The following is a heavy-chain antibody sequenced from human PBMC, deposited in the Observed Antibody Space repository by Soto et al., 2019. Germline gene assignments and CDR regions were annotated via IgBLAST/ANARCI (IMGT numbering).Heavy chain of an antibody. CDR2: ISYDGSNK. V-gene: IGHV3-30*18. D-gene: IGHD1-26*01. CDR3: GKDPGGGYSGSYTLSDY. J-gene: IGHJ4*02. Sequence: QVQLVESGGGVVQPGRSLRLSCAASGFTFSSYGMHWVRQAPGKGLEWVAVISYDGSNKYYADSVKGRFTISRDNSKNTLYLKMKGLGAEDTAVYYCGKDPGGGYSGSYTLSDYWGQGSLVTVSS. CDR1: GFTFSSYG.